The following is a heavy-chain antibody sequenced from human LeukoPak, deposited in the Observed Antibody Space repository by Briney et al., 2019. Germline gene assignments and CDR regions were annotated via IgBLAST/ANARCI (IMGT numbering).Heavy chain of an antibody. CDR3: AKLTVGTNAFDL. J-gene: IGHJ3*01. CDR2: IYHSGNT. D-gene: IGHD1-26*01. Sequence: TPSETLSLTCAVSGGSINSSNWWSWVRQPPGKGLEWIGEIYHSGNTKYNPSLKSRVTMSIDNSKNQFSLKLSSVTAADTAVYFCAKLTVGTNAFDLWGQGTMVTVSS. CDR1: GGSINSSNW. V-gene: IGHV4-4*02.